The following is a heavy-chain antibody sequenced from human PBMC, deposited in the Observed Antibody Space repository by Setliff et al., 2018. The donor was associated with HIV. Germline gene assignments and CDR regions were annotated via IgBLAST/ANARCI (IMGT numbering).Heavy chain of an antibody. J-gene: IGHJ4*02. CDR2: ISTSSIYI. Sequence: VGSLRLSCAASGFIFSSYNMNWVRQAPGKGLEWVSSISTSSIYIYYADSVKGRFTISRDNAQKSLHLQMNSLRADDTAVYYCARDDGNWNQGIDSWGQGTLVTVSS. V-gene: IGHV3-21*01. CDR1: GFIFSSYN. CDR3: ARDDGNWNQGIDS. D-gene: IGHD1-1*01.